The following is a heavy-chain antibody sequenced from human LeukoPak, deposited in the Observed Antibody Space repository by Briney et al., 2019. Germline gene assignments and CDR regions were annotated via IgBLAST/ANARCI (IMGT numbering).Heavy chain of an antibody. CDR1: AFTFTSYE. V-gene: IGHV3-48*03. D-gene: IGHD3-3*01. Sequence: GRSMRLSCAASAFTFTSYEMNWVSQAPGKVLEWVSYISAIGGTIKYADSVKGRFTVSRDNDKNSLYLHLNSLRGDETAFYCCARGDGGYYYGMDVWGQGTTVTVSS. CDR3: ARGDGGYYYGMDV. J-gene: IGHJ6*02. CDR2: ISAIGGTI.